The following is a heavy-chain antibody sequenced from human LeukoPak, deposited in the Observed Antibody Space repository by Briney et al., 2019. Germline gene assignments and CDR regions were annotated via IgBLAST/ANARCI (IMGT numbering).Heavy chain of an antibody. CDR2: IYYSGST. CDR3: ARVDYYGSGSLRYLMDV. J-gene: IGHJ6*03. D-gene: IGHD3-10*01. Sequence: PSETLSLTCTVSGGSISSYYWSWIRQPPGKGLEWIGYIYYSGSTNYNPSLKSRVTISVDTSKNQFSLKLSSVTAADTAVYYCARVDYYGSGSLRYLMDVWGKGTTVTVSS. CDR1: GGSISSYY. V-gene: IGHV4-59*01.